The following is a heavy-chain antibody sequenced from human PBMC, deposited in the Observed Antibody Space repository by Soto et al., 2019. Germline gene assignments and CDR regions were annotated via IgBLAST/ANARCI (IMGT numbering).Heavy chain of an antibody. CDR2: IYHSGST. D-gene: IGHD6-13*01. CDR1: GGSISSSNW. Sequence: SETLSLTCAVSGGSISSSNWWSWVRQPPGKGLEWIGEIYHSGSTNYNPSLKSRVTISVDKSKNQFSLKLSSVTAADTAVYYCARDPYSSSPPYYYYGMDAWGQGTTVTVSS. V-gene: IGHV4-4*02. CDR3: ARDPYSSSPPYYYYGMDA. J-gene: IGHJ6*02.